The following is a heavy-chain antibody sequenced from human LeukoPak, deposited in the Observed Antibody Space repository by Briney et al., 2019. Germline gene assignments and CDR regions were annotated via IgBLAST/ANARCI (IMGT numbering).Heavy chain of an antibody. J-gene: IGHJ4*02. CDR2: ITSDGGST. CDR3: AKGPNGDSNYFFDY. CDR1: GFTFSSYA. D-gene: IGHD4-11*01. V-gene: IGHV3-23*01. Sequence: GGSLRLSCAVSGFTFSSYALSWVRQAPEKGLEWVSVITSDGGSTHYAASVKGRFTVTRDNSKNTLYLQMNSLRAEDTAVYYCAKGPNGDSNYFFDYWGQGTLVTVSS.